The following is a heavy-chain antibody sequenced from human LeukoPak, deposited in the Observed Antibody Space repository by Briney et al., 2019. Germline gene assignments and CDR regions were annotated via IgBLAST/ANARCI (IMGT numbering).Heavy chain of an antibody. CDR1: GGTFSNYA. D-gene: IGHD6-25*01. CDR2: VIPMFGSA. J-gene: IGHJ5*02. V-gene: IGHV1-69*05. CDR3: ARRQALRGRHRAFDP. Sequence: ASVKVSCKASGGTFSNYAVAWVRQAPGQGLEWLGGVIPMFGSAKYAQKFQGRVTIDTDESTTTVYLELTSLRSDDTAVYYCARRQALRGRHRAFDPWGQGTLVTVSS.